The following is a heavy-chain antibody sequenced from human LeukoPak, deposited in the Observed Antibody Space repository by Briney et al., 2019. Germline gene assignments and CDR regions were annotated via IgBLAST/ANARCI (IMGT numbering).Heavy chain of an antibody. Sequence: ASVKVSCKASGYTFTGYYMHWVRQAPGQGLEWMGWINPNSGGTNYAQKLQGRVIMTRDTSISTAYMELSRLRSDDTAVYYCARDAGGSSWYVGWFDPWGQGTLVTVSS. CDR2: INPNSGGT. CDR3: ARDAGGSSWYVGWFDP. CDR1: GYTFTGYY. J-gene: IGHJ5*02. V-gene: IGHV1-2*02. D-gene: IGHD6-13*01.